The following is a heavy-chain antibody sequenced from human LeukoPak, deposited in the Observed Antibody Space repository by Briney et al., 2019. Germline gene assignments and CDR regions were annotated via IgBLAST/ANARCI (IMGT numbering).Heavy chain of an antibody. CDR3: ARAPAWGGNFDI. CDR1: GFTFSNAW. CDR2: IYSGGST. Sequence: GGSLRLSCAASGFTFSNAWMSWVRQAPGKGLEWVSVIYSGGSTYYADSVKGRFTISRDNSKNTLYLQMNSLRAEDTAVYYCARAPAWGGNFDIWGQGTMVTVSS. J-gene: IGHJ3*02. V-gene: IGHV3-53*01. D-gene: IGHD3-16*01.